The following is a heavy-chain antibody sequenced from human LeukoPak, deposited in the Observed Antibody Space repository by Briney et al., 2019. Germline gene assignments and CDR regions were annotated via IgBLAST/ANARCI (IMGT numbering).Heavy chain of an antibody. V-gene: IGHV3-64*01. Sequence: PGGSLRLSCAASGFTFSSYAMHWVRQAPGKGLEYVSAISSNGGSTYYANSVKGRFTISRDNSKNTLYLQMGSLRAEDMAVYYCARGPSLRFLEWLPIPVKYYFDYWGQGTLVTVSS. J-gene: IGHJ4*02. CDR1: GFTFSSYA. CDR2: ISSNGGST. D-gene: IGHD3-3*01. CDR3: ARGPSLRFLEWLPIPVKYYFDY.